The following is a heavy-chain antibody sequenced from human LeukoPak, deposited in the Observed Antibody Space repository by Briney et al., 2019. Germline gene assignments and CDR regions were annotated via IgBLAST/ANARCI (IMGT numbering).Heavy chain of an antibody. D-gene: IGHD2-15*01. V-gene: IGHV3-30*04. Sequence: PGRSLRLSCAASGFTFSSYAMHWVRQAPGKGLEGVAVISYDGSNKYYADSVKGRFTISRDNSKNTLYLQMNSLRAEDTAVYYCARDPYCSGGSCTAGFDYWGQGTLVTVSS. CDR2: ISYDGSNK. J-gene: IGHJ4*02. CDR1: GFTFSSYA. CDR3: ARDPYCSGGSCTAGFDY.